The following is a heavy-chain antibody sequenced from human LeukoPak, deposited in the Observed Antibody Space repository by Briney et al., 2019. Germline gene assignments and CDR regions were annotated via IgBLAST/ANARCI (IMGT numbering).Heavy chain of an antibody. J-gene: IGHJ4*02. CDR1: GGSFSGYY. CDR2: INHSGST. D-gene: IGHD1-7*01. CDR3: ARVGFGITGTTYLDH. Sequence: PSETLSLTRAVYGGSFSGYYWGWIRQPPGKGLEWIGEINHSGSTNYNPSLKSRVTISVDTSKSQFSLKLTSVTAADTAVYYCARVGFGITGTTYLDHWGQGTLVTVSS. V-gene: IGHV4-34*01.